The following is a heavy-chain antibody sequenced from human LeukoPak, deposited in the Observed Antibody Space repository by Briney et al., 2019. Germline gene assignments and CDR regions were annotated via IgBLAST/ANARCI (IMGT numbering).Heavy chain of an antibody. CDR1: GGSMSSWY. Sequence: SETLSLTCTVSGGSMSSWYWSWIRQPPGKGLGWIGYISYSGSTNYNSSLKSRVTISIDTSKNHFSLKLSSVTAVDTAVYYCAREGPFGDPNWFDPWGQGTLVTVSS. D-gene: IGHD4-17*01. CDR2: ISYSGST. V-gene: IGHV4-59*01. J-gene: IGHJ5*02. CDR3: AREGPFGDPNWFDP.